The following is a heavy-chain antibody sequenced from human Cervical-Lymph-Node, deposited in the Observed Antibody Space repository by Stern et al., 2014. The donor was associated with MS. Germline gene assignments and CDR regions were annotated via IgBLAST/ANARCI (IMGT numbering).Heavy chain of an antibody. V-gene: IGHV2-70*01. CDR2: IDWDGDK. CDR1: GFALNTTGMY. D-gene: IGHD1/OR15-1a*01. CDR3: ARINGAADGTGVDY. J-gene: IGHJ4*02. Sequence: QITLKESGPALVKPTHTLTLTCTFSGFALNTTGMYVSWIRQSPGKALEWLALIDWDGDKYYSISLKTRLTISKGTSKNQVVLTMTNMDPVDTASYYCARINGAADGTGVDYWGQGTLVTVSS.